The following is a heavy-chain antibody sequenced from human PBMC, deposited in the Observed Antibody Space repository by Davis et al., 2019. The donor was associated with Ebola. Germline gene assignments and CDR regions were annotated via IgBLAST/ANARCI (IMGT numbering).Heavy chain of an antibody. Sequence: GGSLRLSCAASGFTFSSYAMSWVRQAPGKGLEWVSGISGSGGSTYYADSVKGRFTISRDNAKNSLYLQMNSLRDEDTAVYYCARFSGYYPYYFDYWGQGTLVTVSS. D-gene: IGHD3-22*01. CDR3: ARFSGYYPYYFDY. V-gene: IGHV3-23*01. CDR1: GFTFSSYA. J-gene: IGHJ4*02. CDR2: ISGSGGST.